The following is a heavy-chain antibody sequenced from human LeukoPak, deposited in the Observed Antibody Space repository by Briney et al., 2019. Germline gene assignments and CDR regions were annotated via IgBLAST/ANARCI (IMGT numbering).Heavy chain of an antibody. Sequence: SETLSLTCAVYGVSFSGYYCSWSRQPPGKWLECSVEINDSGSTRYIPSLESRVTISVYTSKNQFSLQFNSVTAADMAMYYCVRRKASVGWFDYRGQGTMVTVSS. CDR2: INDSGST. CDR3: VRRKASVGWFDY. J-gene: IGHJ5*01. D-gene: IGHD2-21*01. CDR1: GVSFSGYY. V-gene: IGHV4-34*01.